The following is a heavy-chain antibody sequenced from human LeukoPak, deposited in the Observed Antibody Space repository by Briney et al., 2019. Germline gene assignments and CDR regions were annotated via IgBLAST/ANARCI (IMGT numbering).Heavy chain of an antibody. CDR3: ARAPRRRNYYYDSSGYFDY. J-gene: IGHJ4*02. Sequence: PSETLSLTCAVYGGSFSGYYWSWIRQPPGKGLEWMGEINHSGSTNYNPSLKSRVTISVDTSKNQFSLMLSSVTAADTAVYYCARAPRRRNYYYDSSGYFDYWGQGTLVTVSS. D-gene: IGHD3-22*01. CDR1: GGSFSGYY. CDR2: INHSGST. V-gene: IGHV4-34*01.